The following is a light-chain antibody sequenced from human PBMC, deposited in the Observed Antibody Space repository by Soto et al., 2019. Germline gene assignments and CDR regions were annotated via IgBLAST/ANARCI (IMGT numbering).Light chain of an antibody. Sequence: DIQMTQSPSSLSASVGDRVTITCRASQNIYSYLNWYQQQPGKAPKLLIYGASRLQSGVTSRFSGCGSGADFTLTISSLQPEDFATYSCQQTSSTPYSFGQGTKVEIK. V-gene: IGKV1-39*01. CDR2: GAS. CDR1: QNIYSY. CDR3: QQTSSTPYS. J-gene: IGKJ2*03.